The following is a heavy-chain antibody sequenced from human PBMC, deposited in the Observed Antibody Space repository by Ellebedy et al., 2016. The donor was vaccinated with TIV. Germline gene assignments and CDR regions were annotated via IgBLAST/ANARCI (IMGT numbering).Heavy chain of an antibody. CDR2: INPNSGGT. D-gene: IGHD6-13*01. Sequence: AASVKVSCKASGYTFTGYYMHWVRQAPGQGLEWMGWINPNSGGTNYAQKFQGRVTMTRDTSISTAYMELSRLRSDDTAVYYCARVSGYSSSWYPFDYWGQGTLVTVSS. CDR1: GYTFTGYY. V-gene: IGHV1-2*02. CDR3: ARVSGYSSSWYPFDY. J-gene: IGHJ4*02.